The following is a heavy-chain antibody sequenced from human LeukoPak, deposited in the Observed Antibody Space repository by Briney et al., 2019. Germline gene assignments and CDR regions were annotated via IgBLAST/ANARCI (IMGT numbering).Heavy chain of an antibody. Sequence: ASVKVSCKASGGTFSSYAISWVRQAPGQGLEWMGGIIPIFGTANYAQKFQGRVTITADESTSTAYMELSSLRSEDTAVYYCARELGGGVVTLDAFDIWGQGTMVTVSS. CDR2: IIPIFGTA. J-gene: IGHJ3*02. CDR1: GGTFSSYA. CDR3: ARELGGGVVTLDAFDI. V-gene: IGHV1-69*13. D-gene: IGHD3-3*01.